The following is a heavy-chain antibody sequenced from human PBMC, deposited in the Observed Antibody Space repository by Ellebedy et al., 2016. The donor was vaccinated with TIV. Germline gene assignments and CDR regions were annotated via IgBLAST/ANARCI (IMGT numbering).Heavy chain of an antibody. Sequence: MPSETLSLTCTVSGGSISNSDYYWNWIRQPPGKGLEWIGSIYYSGSAYCNPSLKSRVTVSVDTSKNQFSLNLSSVTAADTAVYYCARDPALPRGRFDTWGQGTLVTVSS. J-gene: IGHJ5*02. CDR2: IYYSGSA. CDR3: ARDPALPRGRFDT. CDR1: GGSISNSDYY. V-gene: IGHV4-39*07.